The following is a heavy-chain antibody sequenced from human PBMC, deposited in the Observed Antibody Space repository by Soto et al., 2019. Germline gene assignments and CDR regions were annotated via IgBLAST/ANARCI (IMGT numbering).Heavy chain of an antibody. CDR1: GYTFTSYG. CDR3: ARGGDVNYYHGMDV. V-gene: IGHV1-18*01. CDR2: ISACNGKT. Sequence: QVQLVQSGGEVKKPGASVKLSCTASGYTFTSYGISWVRQAPGQGLEWMGWISACNGKTNYAQNVQGRVTMTTDTSTRTAYMDLRSLRSDDTAVYYCARGGDVNYYHGMDVWCQGTTVTVSS. D-gene: IGHD5-12*01. J-gene: IGHJ6*02.